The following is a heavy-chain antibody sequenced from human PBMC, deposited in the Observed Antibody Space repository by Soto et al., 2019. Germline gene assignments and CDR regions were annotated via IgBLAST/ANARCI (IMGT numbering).Heavy chain of an antibody. V-gene: IGHV3-74*01. Sequence: PGGSLRLSCAASGFTFSSYWMHWVRQAPGKGLVWVSRINSDGSSTSYADSVKGRFTISRDNAKNTLYLQMNSLRAEDTAVYYCARESGYLFYAFDIWGQGTMVTVSS. CDR2: INSDGSST. CDR3: ARESGYLFYAFDI. CDR1: GFTFSSYW. D-gene: IGHD3-3*01. J-gene: IGHJ3*02.